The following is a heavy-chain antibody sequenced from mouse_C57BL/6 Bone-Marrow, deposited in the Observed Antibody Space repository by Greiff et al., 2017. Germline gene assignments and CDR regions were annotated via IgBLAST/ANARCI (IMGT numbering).Heavy chain of an antibody. J-gene: IGHJ4*01. D-gene: IGHD1-1*01. V-gene: IGHV2-2*01. Sequence: VQLVESGPGLVQPSQSLSITCTVSGFSLTSYGVHWVRQSPGKGLEWLGVIWSGGSTDYNAAFISRLSISKDNSKSQVFIKMNSLQADATAIYYCAYYGSRDGYAMDYWGQGTSVTVSS. CDR3: AYYGSRDGYAMDY. CDR1: GFSLTSYG. CDR2: IWSGGST.